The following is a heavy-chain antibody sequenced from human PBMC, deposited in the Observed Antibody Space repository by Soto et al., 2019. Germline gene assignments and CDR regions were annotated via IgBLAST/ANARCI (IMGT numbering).Heavy chain of an antibody. J-gene: IGHJ3*02. CDR1: GGTFSSYA. D-gene: IGHD3-3*01. CDR3: ARVPLWSGYLRGNDAFDI. CDR2: IIPIFGTA. Sequence: SVKVSCKASGGTFSSYAISWVRQAPGQGLEWMGGIIPIFGTANYAQKFQGRVTMTRDTSTSTVYMELSSLRSEDTAVYYCARVPLWSGYLRGNDAFDIWGQGTMVTVSS. V-gene: IGHV1-69*05.